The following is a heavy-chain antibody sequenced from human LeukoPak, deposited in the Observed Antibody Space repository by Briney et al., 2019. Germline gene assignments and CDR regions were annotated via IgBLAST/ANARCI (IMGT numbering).Heavy chain of an antibody. CDR3: ASSLDYSSYGMDV. V-gene: IGHV4-39*07. J-gene: IGHJ6*02. D-gene: IGHD4-11*01. CDR2: INHSGST. Sequence: SETLSLTCTVSGGSISSGGYYWSWIRQPPGKGLEWIGEINHSGSTNYNPSLKSRVTISVDTSKNQFSLKLSSVTAADTAVYYRASSLDYSSYGMDVWGQGTTVTVSS. CDR1: GGSISSGGYY.